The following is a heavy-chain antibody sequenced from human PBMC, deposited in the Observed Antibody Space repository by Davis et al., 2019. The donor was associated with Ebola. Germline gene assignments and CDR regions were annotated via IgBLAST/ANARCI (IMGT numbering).Heavy chain of an antibody. CDR1: GGSISSSSYY. Sequence: GSLRLSCTVSGGSISSSSYYWSWIRQPPGKGLEWIGYIYYSGSTNYNPSLKSRVTISVDTSKNQFSLKLSSVTAADTAVYFCARGRTGSDHPRLDSWGQGTLVTVSS. CDR3: ARGRTGSDHPRLDS. V-gene: IGHV4-61*01. CDR2: IYYSGST. D-gene: IGHD7-27*01. J-gene: IGHJ4*02.